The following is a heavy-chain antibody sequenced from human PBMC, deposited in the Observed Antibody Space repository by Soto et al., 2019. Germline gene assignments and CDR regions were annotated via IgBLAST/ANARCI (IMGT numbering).Heavy chain of an antibody. CDR3: ARDPYDYYGMDV. CDR2: IYSGGST. D-gene: IGHD3-3*01. Sequence: PGGSLRLSCAASGFTVSSNYMSWVRQAPGKGLEWVSVIYSGGSTYYADSVKGRFTISRDNSKNTLYLQMNSLRAEDTAVYYCARDPYDYYGMDVWGQGTTVTVSS. CDR1: GFTVSSNY. J-gene: IGHJ6*02. V-gene: IGHV3-53*01.